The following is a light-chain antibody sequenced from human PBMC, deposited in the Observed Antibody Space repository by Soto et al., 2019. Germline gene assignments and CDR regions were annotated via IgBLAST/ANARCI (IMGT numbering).Light chain of an antibody. CDR2: DVS. V-gene: IGLV2-18*02. CDR1: SSDVGSYNR. Sequence: QSVLTQPPSVSGSPGQSVAISCTGTSSDVGSYNRVSWYQQPPGTAPKLMIYDVSNRPSGVPDRFSGSTSGNTASLTISGHQAEDEADYYCSSFTTSSTYVFGTGTKVTV. J-gene: IGLJ1*01. CDR3: SSFTTSSTYV.